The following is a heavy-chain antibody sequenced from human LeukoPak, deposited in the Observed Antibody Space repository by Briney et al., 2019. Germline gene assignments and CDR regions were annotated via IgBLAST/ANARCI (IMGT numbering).Heavy chain of an antibody. D-gene: IGHD2-2*01. CDR3: VRGSSSF. J-gene: IGHJ4*02. Sequence: GGALRLSCAVSGLTTRNSWMSWVRQAPGKGLEWVANIDPDGTDLYYMDSVKGLFTVSRDNDKNSLYLQMHSLRVEDTATYYCVRGSSSFWGQGTLVTV. CDR1: GLTTRNSW. V-gene: IGHV3-7*04. CDR2: IDPDGTDL.